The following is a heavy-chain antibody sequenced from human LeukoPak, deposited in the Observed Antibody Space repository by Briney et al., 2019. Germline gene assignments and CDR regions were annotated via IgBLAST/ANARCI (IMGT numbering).Heavy chain of an antibody. D-gene: IGHD5-12*01. V-gene: IGHV4-59*08. CDR1: GGSISSYY. CDR3: ATSSKGYSGYDDCGDYAPNILSGYYYYYMDV. J-gene: IGHJ6*03. Sequence: PSETLSLTCTVSGGSISSYYWSWIRQPPGKGLEWIGYIYYSGSTNYNPSLKSRVTISVDTSKNQFSLKLSSVTAADTAVYYCATSSKGYSGYDDCGDYAPNILSGYYYYYMDVWGKGTTVTVSS. CDR2: IYYSGST.